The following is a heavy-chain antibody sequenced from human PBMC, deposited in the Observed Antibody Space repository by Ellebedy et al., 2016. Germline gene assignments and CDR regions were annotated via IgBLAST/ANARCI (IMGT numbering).Heavy chain of an antibody. CDR2: INPDSRNT. CDR1: GYSFTNFD. V-gene: IGHV1-8*01. CDR3: ARGPGKGPEYQTLYMDV. Sequence: ASVKVSXXTSGYSFTNFDINWVRQAPGQGLEWMGSINPDSRNTASAEKFRGRLSLTRDTSTSTVYMELSSLTSEDTGVYYCARGPGKGPEYQTLYMDVWGKGTSVTVSS. D-gene: IGHD2-15*01. J-gene: IGHJ6*04.